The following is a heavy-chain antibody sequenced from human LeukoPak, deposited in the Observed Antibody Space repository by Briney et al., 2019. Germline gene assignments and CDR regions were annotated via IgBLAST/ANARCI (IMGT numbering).Heavy chain of an antibody. J-gene: IGHJ4*02. CDR1: GFAFSNYG. Sequence: GGSLRLSCAASGFAFSNYGMFWVRQAPGKGLEWVAVISYDGSNKYYADSVKGRFTISRDNSRTSVFLQMNSLRPEDTALYHCAKEVDCPSDCLFFHSWGQGTLVTVSS. CDR3: AKEVDCPSDCLFFHS. CDR2: ISYDGSNK. V-gene: IGHV3-30*18. D-gene: IGHD2-21*02.